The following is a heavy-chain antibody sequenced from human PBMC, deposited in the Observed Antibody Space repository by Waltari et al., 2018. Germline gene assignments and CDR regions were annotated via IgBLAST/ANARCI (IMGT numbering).Heavy chain of an antibody. D-gene: IGHD6-19*01. J-gene: IGHJ4*02. CDR3: ARDLMAVGAITREGVDD. CDR2: ISYDGSNK. CDR1: GFTFSSYA. V-gene: IGHV3-30-3*01. Sequence: QVQLVQSGGGVVQPGRSLRLSCAASGFTFSSYAMHWVRQAPGKGLEGVAVISYDGSNKYYADSVKGRFTISRDNSKSTLFLQMSSLRADDTAVYYCARDLMAVGAITREGVDDWGQGSLVTVSS.